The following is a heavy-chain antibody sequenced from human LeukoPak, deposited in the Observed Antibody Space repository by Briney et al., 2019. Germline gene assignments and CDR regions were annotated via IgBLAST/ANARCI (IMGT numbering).Heavy chain of an antibody. CDR1: GFTFSNFG. V-gene: IGHV3-33*01. Sequence: GGSLGLSCAASGFTFSNFGMHWVRQAPGKGLEWVAVIWFDGSNKYYADSVKGRFTISRDNSKNTLYLQMDSLRAEDTALYYCARDESSGSLHFDYWGQGTLVTVSS. J-gene: IGHJ4*02. D-gene: IGHD3-10*01. CDR2: IWFDGSNK. CDR3: ARDESSGSLHFDY.